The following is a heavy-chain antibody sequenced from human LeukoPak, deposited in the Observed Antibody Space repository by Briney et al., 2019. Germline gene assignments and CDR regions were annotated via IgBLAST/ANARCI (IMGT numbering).Heavy chain of an antibody. D-gene: IGHD6-19*01. CDR2: IDYIGST. J-gene: IGHJ5*02. V-gene: IGHV4-59*08. Sequence: SETLSLTCTASGGSISGYSWSWIRQPPGKGLEWIAHIDYIGSTKYHPSLRSRVTISVGTSKNELSLKLTSLTAADTAIYYCARRLYSSGYGDWFDPWGHGTLVTVSS. CDR3: ARRLYSSGYGDWFDP. CDR1: GGSISGYS.